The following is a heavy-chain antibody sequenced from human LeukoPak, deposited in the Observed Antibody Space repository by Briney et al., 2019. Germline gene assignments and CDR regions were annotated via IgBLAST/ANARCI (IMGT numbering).Heavy chain of an antibody. Sequence: GGSLRLSCAASGFTFSSYSMNWVRQAPGKGLEGVSSISSSSSYIYYADSVKGRFTISRDNAKNSLYLQMNSLRAEDTAVYYCASVEMATITYWGQGTLVTVSS. J-gene: IGHJ4*02. CDR3: ASVEMATITY. V-gene: IGHV3-21*01. CDR2: ISSSSSYI. CDR1: GFTFSSYS. D-gene: IGHD5-24*01.